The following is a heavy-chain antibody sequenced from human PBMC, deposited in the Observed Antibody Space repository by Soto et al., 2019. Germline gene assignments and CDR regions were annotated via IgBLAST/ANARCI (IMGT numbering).Heavy chain of an antibody. J-gene: IGHJ4*02. CDR1: GGSLSTYY. V-gene: IGHV4-59*01. CDR2: ISYSGHT. CDR3: ARGPGGTSSGGFDY. D-gene: IGHD3-10*01. Sequence: QVQLQESGPGLVKPSETLSLTCTVSGGSLSTYYWSWIRQPPGKGLEWIGYISYSGHTKHNPSPKSRVTISVDTSKHQFSLKLRSLTAADTAVYYCARGPGGTSSGGFDYWGQGTLVTVSS.